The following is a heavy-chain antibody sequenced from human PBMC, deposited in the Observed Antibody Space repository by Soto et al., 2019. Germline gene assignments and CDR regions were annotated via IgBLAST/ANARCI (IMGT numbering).Heavy chain of an antibody. CDR3: ARGGSGYGFNAFDI. D-gene: IGHD3-22*01. V-gene: IGHV4-30-2*01. Sequence: SDTLCLSSPVSVGSMCSRGFSWTWLWQPPGKGLECIGFIYHSGSTYYNPSLKSRVTISEDRSKNQFSLRLSSVTAADTAVYYCARGGSGYGFNAFDIWGQGTMVT. CDR2: IYHSGST. J-gene: IGHJ3*02. CDR1: VGSMCSRGFS.